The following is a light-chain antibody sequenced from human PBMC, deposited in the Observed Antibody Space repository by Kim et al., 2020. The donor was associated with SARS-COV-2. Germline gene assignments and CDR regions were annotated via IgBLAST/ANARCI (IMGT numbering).Light chain of an antibody. CDR1: QSVSSN. Sequence: EIVMTQSPATLSVSPGERATLSCRASQSVSSNLAWYQQKPVQAPRLLISGASTRATGIPARFSGSRSGTEFTLTISSLQSEDFAVYYCQQYHNWPLTFGQGTKVDIK. J-gene: IGKJ1*01. CDR3: QQYHNWPLT. V-gene: IGKV3-15*01. CDR2: GAS.